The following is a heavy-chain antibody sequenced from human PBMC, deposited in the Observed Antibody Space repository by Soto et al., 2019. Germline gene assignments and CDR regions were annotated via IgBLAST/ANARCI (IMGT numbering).Heavy chain of an antibody. J-gene: IGHJ3*02. Sequence: GESLKISCAASGFTFDDYGMSWVRQAPGKGLEWVSGINWNGGSTGYVDSVKGRFTISRDNAKNSLYLQMNSLRAEDTALYHCARVAVAGAFDIWGQGTMVTVSS. CDR3: ARVAVAGAFDI. CDR1: GFTFDDYG. CDR2: INWNGGST. D-gene: IGHD6-19*01. V-gene: IGHV3-20*01.